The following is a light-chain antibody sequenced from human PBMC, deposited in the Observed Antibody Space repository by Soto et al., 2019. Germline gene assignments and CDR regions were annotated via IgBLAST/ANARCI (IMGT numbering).Light chain of an antibody. Sequence: DIQMTQSPSTLSASVGDRVTITCRASQSISRWLAWSQQKPGKAPKLLIYDASNLQSGVSSRFSGSGSGTEFTLTITSPQPDDFATYYWQQYSSFLTFGGGTKVEI. V-gene: IGKV1-5*01. CDR1: QSISRW. J-gene: IGKJ4*01. CDR2: DAS. CDR3: QQYSSFLT.